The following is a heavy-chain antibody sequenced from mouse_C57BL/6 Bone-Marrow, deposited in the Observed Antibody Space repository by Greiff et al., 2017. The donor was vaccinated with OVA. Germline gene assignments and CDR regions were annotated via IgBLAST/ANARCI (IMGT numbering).Heavy chain of an antibody. Sequence: QVHLKQSGAELVKPGASVKMSCKASGYTFTTYPIEWMKQNHGKSLEWIGNFHPYNDDTKYNEKFKGKATLTVEKSSSTVYLELSRLTSDDSAVYYCARRYYGSSPYWYVDVWCTATTVTVSS. V-gene: IGHV1-47*01. CDR3: ARRYYGSSPYWYVDV. J-gene: IGHJ1*03. D-gene: IGHD1-1*01. CDR1: GYTFTTYP. CDR2: FHPYNDDT.